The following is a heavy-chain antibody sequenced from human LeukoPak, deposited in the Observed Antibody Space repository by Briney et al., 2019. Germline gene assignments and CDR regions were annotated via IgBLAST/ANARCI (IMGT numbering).Heavy chain of an antibody. CDR3: ARHYGP. V-gene: IGHV4-34*01. D-gene: IGHD3-16*01. CDR1: GGSFSGYY. J-gene: IGHJ5*02. CDR2: IYDSGST. Sequence: SETLSLTCAVYGGSFSGYYWSWIRQPPGKGLEWIGSIYDSGSTYYNPSLKSRVTISVDTSKNQFSLKLNSVTAADTAVYYCARHYGPWGQGTLVTVSS.